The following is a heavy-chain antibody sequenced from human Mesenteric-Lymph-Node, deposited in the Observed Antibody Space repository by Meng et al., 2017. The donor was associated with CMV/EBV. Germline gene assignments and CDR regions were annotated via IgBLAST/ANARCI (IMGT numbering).Heavy chain of an antibody. CDR1: GGSISSSNW. Sequence: SETLSLTCAVSGGSISSSNWWSWVRQPPGKGLEWIGEIYHSGSTNYNPSLKSRVTISVNKSKNQFSRKLSSVTAADTAVYYCARVWHGYDFWSGYATAGAFDIWGQGTMVTVSS. CDR3: ARVWHGYDFWSGYATAGAFDI. J-gene: IGHJ3*02. CDR2: IYHSGST. D-gene: IGHD3-3*01. V-gene: IGHV4-4*02.